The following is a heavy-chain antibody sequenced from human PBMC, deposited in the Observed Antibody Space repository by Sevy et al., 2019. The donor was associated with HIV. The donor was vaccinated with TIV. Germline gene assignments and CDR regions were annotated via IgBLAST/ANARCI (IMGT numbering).Heavy chain of an antibody. J-gene: IGHJ3*02. D-gene: IGHD6-19*01. V-gene: IGHV1-2*06. CDR1: GYAFTGYY. CDR2: INPNSGGT. Sequence: ASVKVSCKASGYAFTGYYMHWVRQATGQGLEWMGRINPNSGGTNYAQKFQGRVTMTRDTSISTAYMELSRLRSDDTAVYYCARDLKCQWLATANDAFDIWGQGTMVTVSS. CDR3: ARDLKCQWLATANDAFDI.